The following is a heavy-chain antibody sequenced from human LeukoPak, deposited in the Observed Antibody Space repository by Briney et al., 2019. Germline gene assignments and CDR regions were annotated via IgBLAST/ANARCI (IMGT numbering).Heavy chain of an antibody. CDR1: GYSFTTYT. V-gene: IGHV1-18*01. CDR3: ARIAAAENYFDY. D-gene: IGHD6-13*01. J-gene: IGHJ4*02. Sequence: ASVKVSCKASGYSFTTYTITWVRQAPGQGLEWMGRISAYNGNTNYAQKLQGRVTMTTDTSTSTAYMELRSLRSDDTAVYYCARIAAAENYFDYWGQGTLVTVSS. CDR2: ISAYNGNT.